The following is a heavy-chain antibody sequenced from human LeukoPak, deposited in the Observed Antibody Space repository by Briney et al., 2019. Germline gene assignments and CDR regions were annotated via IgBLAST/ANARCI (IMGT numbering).Heavy chain of an antibody. CDR2: INTKGET. D-gene: IGHD2-21*01. V-gene: IGHV4-4*09. CDR1: GVSMSAYQ. Sequence: SETLSLTCTVSGVSMSAYQWSWVRQSPEKGLEWIGCINTKGETNRSLKSRVTTSVDTSKSQFSLRLTSVTAADTAVYYCATSNDAKIAPFDHWGQGAPVTVSS. CDR3: ATSNDAKIAPFDH. J-gene: IGHJ4*02.